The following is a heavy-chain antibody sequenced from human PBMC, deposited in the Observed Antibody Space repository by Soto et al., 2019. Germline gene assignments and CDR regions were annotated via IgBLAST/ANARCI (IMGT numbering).Heavy chain of an antibody. Sequence: QVQLVQSGAEVKKPGASVKVSCKSSGYTFTSYGISWVRQAPGQGLELMGCISAYNGNTNYAQKLQGRVKITTETYTSTTYMELRSTRSDDTAVYYCARVGLYSIRADAFDIWGQGTMVTVSS. CDR1: GYTFTSYG. D-gene: IGHD3-10*01. V-gene: IGHV1-18*01. CDR3: ARVGLYSIRADAFDI. J-gene: IGHJ3*02. CDR2: ISAYNGNT.